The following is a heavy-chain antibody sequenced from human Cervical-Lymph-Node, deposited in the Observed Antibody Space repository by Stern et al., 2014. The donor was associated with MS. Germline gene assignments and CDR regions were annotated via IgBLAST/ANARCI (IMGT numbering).Heavy chain of an antibody. CDR1: GGTFSIYS. V-gene: IGHV1-69*06. J-gene: IGHJ3*02. CDR3: ARDCGMATTTGTFDI. Sequence: QVQLGQSGAEVKKPGSSVKVSCKASGGTFSIYSISWVRQAPGQGLEWMGGIIPIFATANYAQKFEGKVTITADNSTFTAYMELCRLRSEETAVYYGARDCGMATTTGTFDIWGQGTMVTVSS. CDR2: IIPIFATA. D-gene: IGHD5-24*01.